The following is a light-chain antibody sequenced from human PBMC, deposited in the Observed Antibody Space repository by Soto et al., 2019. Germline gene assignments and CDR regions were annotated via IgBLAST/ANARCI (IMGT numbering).Light chain of an antibody. V-gene: IGLV8-61*01. CDR2: STN. Sequence: QTVVTQEPSFSVSPGGTVTLTCGLTSGSVSTGYHPSWYQQPPGQAPRTLIYSTNTRSSGVPDRFSGSILGNKAALTIAGAQADDESDYYCVLYMGGGSYVFGTGTKLTVL. J-gene: IGLJ1*01. CDR3: VLYMGGGSYV. CDR1: SGSVSTGYH.